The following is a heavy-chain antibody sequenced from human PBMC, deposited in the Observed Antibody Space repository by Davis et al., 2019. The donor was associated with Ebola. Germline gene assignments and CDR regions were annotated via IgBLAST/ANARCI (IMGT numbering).Heavy chain of an antibody. CDR3: ARSTWIRDGMDV. D-gene: IGHD5-12*01. Sequence: SETLSLTCTVSGGSISRGDYYWSWIRQPPGKGLEWIGYVFNNGRTDYNPSLRSRVTMSVDTSKNQVSLKMDSVTAADTAVYYCARSTWIRDGMDVWGQGTTVTVSS. J-gene: IGHJ6*02. CDR1: GGSISRGDYY. CDR2: VFNNGRT. V-gene: IGHV4-61*08.